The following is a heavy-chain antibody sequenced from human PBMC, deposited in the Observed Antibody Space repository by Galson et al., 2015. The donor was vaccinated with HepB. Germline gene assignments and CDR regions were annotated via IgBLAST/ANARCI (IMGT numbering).Heavy chain of an antibody. CDR1: GFTFSDHY. CDR3: VRDGTPTVYSGLDV. D-gene: IGHD1-26*01. Sequence: SLRLSCAASGFTFSDHYMSWVRQAPGKGLEWLSHIGTRSRVIFYADSVKGRFTISRDNAKNSLYLQMNSLRAEDTAIYYCVRDGTPTVYSGLDVWGQGTTVTVSS. CDR2: IGTRSRVI. V-gene: IGHV3-11*01. J-gene: IGHJ6*02.